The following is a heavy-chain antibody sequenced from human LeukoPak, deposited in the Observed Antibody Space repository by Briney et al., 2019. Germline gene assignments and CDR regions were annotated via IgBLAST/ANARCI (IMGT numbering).Heavy chain of an antibody. CDR1: GGSISRRGSF. Sequence: SETLSPTCSVSGGSISRRGSFWGWIRQTPGTGLQWIASISYNGGTYYNPSLKSRVTISADMSANQFSLKVYSVTAADTAVYYCARPVVESGEISGWFDPWGQGTLVTVSS. CDR2: ISYNGGT. V-gene: IGHV4-39*01. J-gene: IGHJ5*02. CDR3: ARPVVESGEISGWFDP. D-gene: IGHD2-15*01.